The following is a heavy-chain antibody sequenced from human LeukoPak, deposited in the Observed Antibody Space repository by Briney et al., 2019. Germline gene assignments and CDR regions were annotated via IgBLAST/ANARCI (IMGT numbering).Heavy chain of an antibody. CDR3: AKEGKLGRDY. CDR2: ITGSGGST. J-gene: IGHJ4*02. D-gene: IGHD3-10*01. Sequence: GGSLRLFCAASGFTFSSYAMTWVRQAPGKGLEWVSGITGSGGSTTYADSVKGQFTISRDNSKNTLYLQMNSLRAEDTAVHYCAKEGKLGRDYWGQGTLVTVSS. V-gene: IGHV3-23*01. CDR1: GFTFSSYA.